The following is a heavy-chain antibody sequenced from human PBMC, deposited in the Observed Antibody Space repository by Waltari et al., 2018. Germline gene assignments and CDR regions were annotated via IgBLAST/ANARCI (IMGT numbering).Heavy chain of an antibody. D-gene: IGHD1-26*01. Sequence: QVQLVQSGAEVKKPGASVKVSCKASGYTFTSYDINWVRQATGQGLEWMGWMNPYSWNKSYAKKVQGRVHNTRNTSITTADMGPGSLRSDDTAVYYCGRGHRRSYSGAFDIWGQGTMVTVS. CDR2: MNPYSWNK. J-gene: IGHJ3*02. V-gene: IGHV1-8*01. CDR3: GRGHRRSYSGAFDI. CDR1: GYTFTSYD.